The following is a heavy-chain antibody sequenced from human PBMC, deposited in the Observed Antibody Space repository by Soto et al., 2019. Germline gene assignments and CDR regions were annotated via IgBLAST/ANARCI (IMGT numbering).Heavy chain of an antibody. CDR3: TPANGGYFDY. J-gene: IGHJ4*02. CDR1: GFAFDKAW. D-gene: IGHD3-16*01. V-gene: IGHV3-15*07. CDR2: IKSENDGGTA. Sequence: VQLVESGGGLVKPGGSLRLSCIAVGFAFDKAWMNWVRQTPGKGLEWVGRIKSENDGGTADYGAPVNGRFTISRDDSKNTTDLLLTNVGPADTGVYYCTPANGGYFDYWGKGTLVAVS.